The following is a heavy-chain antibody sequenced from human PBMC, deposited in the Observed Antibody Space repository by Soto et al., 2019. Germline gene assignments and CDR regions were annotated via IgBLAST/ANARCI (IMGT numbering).Heavy chain of an antibody. Sequence: PSETLSLTCAVSGDSISNSQWWTWVRQTPGKGLEWIGKIDHNGITNYNPSLGSRVTILKDNSKNQLSLKLSSVTGADSAVYYCVRLNRDYYYYGMDVWGQGATVTSSS. CDR2: IDHNGIT. CDR3: VRLNRDYYYYGMDV. J-gene: IGHJ6*02. CDR1: GDSISNSQW. V-gene: IGHV4-4*02.